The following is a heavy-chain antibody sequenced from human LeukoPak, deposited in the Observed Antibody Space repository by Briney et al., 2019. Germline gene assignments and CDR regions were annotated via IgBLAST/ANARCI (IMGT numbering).Heavy chain of an antibody. J-gene: IGHJ6*03. D-gene: IGHD2-2*01. CDR1: GGSFSGYY. CDR3: AGPAKRQPLLPAATYYYYYYYMDV. Sequence: SETLSLTCAVYGGSFSGYYWSWIRQPPGKGLEWIGEINHSGSTNYNPSLKSRVTISVDTSKNQFSLKLSSVTAADAAVYYCAGPAKRQPLLPAATYYYYYYYMDVWGKGTTVTVSS. V-gene: IGHV4-34*01. CDR2: INHSGST.